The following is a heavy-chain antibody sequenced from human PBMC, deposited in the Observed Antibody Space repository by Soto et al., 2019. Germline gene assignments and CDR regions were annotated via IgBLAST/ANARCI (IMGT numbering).Heavy chain of an antibody. CDR3: AREGDSSSWYENWFDP. D-gene: IGHD6-13*01. V-gene: IGHV4-59*01. Sequence: ETLSLTCTVSGGSISSYYWSWIRQPPGKGLEWIGYIYYSGSTNYNPSLKSRVTISVDTSKNQFSLKLSSVTAADTAVYYCAREGDSSSWYENWFDPWGQGTLVTVSS. J-gene: IGHJ5*02. CDR1: GGSISSYY. CDR2: IYYSGST.